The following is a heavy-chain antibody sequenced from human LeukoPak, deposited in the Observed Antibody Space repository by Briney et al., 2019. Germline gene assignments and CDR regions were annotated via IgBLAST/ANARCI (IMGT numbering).Heavy chain of an antibody. J-gene: IGHJ5*02. CDR3: ARGPLEYCSGGSCYSGRNWFDP. CDR2: INPNSGGT. CDR1: GYTFTGYY. V-gene: IGHV1-2*02. D-gene: IGHD2-15*01. Sequence: GASVKVSCKASGYTFTGYYMHWVRQAPGQGLEWMGWINPNSGGTNYAQKFQGSVTMTRDTSISTAYIILRRLTSDDTAVYYCARGPLEYCSGGSCYSGRNWFDPWGQGTLVTVSS.